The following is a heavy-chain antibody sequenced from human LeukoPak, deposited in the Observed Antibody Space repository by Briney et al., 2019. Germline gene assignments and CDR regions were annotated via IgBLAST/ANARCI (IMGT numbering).Heavy chain of an antibody. V-gene: IGHV3-11*01. D-gene: IGHD5-18*01. CDR1: GFTFSDYY. Sequence: PGGSLRLSCAASGFTFSDYYMSWIRQAPGKGLEGVSYISSSGSTIYYADSVKGRFTISRDNAKNSLYLQMNSLRAEDTAVYYCAREGWIQLWGSGVSVAFDIWGQGTMVTVSS. J-gene: IGHJ3*02. CDR3: AREGWIQLWGSGVSVAFDI. CDR2: ISSSGSTI.